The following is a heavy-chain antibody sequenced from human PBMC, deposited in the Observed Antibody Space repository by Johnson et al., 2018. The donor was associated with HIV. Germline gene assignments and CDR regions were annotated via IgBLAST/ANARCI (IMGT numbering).Heavy chain of an antibody. V-gene: IGHV3-11*04. J-gene: IGHJ3*02. CDR3: TTDGRYWIVGATRDAFDI. D-gene: IGHD1-26*01. CDR1: GFTFSDYY. Sequence: QVQLVESGGGLVKPGGSLRLSCAASGFTFSDYYMSWIRQAPGKGLEWVSYISSSGSTIYYADSVKGRFTISRDNAKNSLYLQMNSLRAEDTAVYYCTTDGRYWIVGATRDAFDIWGQGTMVTVSS. CDR2: ISSSGSTI.